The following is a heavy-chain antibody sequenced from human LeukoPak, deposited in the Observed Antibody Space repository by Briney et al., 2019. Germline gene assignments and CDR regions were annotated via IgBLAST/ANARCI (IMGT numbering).Heavy chain of an antibody. CDR3: ARDQGVWGSGSYSPYYFDY. J-gene: IGHJ4*02. Sequence: PGGSLRLSCAASGFTFSSYSMNWVRQAPGKGLEWVSYISSSSSTIYYADSVKGRFTISRDNAKNSLYLQMNSLRAEDTAVYYCARDQGVWGSGSYSPYYFDYWGQGTLVTVSS. CDR1: GFTFSSYS. V-gene: IGHV3-48*04. CDR2: ISSSSSTI. D-gene: IGHD3-10*01.